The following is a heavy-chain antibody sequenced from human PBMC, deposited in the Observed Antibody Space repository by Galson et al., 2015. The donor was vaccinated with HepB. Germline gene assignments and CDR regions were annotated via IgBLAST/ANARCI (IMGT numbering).Heavy chain of an antibody. D-gene: IGHD2-21*01. Sequence: SLRLSCAASGFTFSTYGMHWVRQAPGKGPQWVAVITYDGRNKFYVDSVKGRFSVSRDNAKDTLYLEMNSLRAEDTAVYYCGKDATPYCGGGCFSVGDYWGQGTLVTVSS. V-gene: IGHV3-30*18. CDR3: GKDATPYCGGGCFSVGDY. CDR1: GFTFSTYG. CDR2: ITYDGRNK. J-gene: IGHJ4*02.